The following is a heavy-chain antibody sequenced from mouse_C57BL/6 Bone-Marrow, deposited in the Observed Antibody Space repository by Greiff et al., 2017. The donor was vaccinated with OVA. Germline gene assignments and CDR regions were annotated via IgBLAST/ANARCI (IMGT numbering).Heavy chain of an antibody. CDR2: IRSKSNNYAT. Sequence: EVQVVESGGGLVQPKGSLKLSCAASGFSFNTYAMNWVRQAPGKGLEWVARIRSKSNNYATYYADSVKDRFTISRDDSESMLYMQMNNLKTEDTAMYYCVRPVTTGAMDYWGQGTSVTVSS. D-gene: IGHD2-2*01. CDR3: VRPVTTGAMDY. J-gene: IGHJ4*01. V-gene: IGHV10-1*01. CDR1: GFSFNTYA.